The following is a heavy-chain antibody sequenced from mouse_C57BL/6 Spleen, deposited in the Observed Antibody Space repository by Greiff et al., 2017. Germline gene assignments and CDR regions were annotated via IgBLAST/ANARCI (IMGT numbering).Heavy chain of an antibody. CDR3: ARNRGTGTYFDY. CDR2: IWSGGST. CDR1: GFSLTSYG. J-gene: IGHJ2*01. V-gene: IGHV2-2*01. Sequence: QVQLQQSGPGLVQPSQSLSITCTVSGFSLTSYGVHWVRQSPGTGLEWLGVIWSGGSTDYTAAFISRLSISKDNSKSQVFFKMNSLQADDTAIYYCARNRGTGTYFDYWGQGTTLTVSS. D-gene: IGHD4-1*01.